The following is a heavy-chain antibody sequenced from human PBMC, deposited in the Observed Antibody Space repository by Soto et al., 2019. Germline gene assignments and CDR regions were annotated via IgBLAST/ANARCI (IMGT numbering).Heavy chain of an antibody. Sequence: QLQLQESGSGLVKPSQTLPLTCAVSGGSISSGGYSWSWIRQPPGKGLECIGYIYHSGSTYYNPSLKSRVTISVDRSKNQLSLKLSSVTAADTSVYYCARGTTTVTTFDYWGQGTLVTVSS. V-gene: IGHV4-30-2*01. CDR3: ARGTTTVTTFDY. J-gene: IGHJ4*02. CDR2: IYHSGST. D-gene: IGHD4-17*01. CDR1: GGSISSGGYS.